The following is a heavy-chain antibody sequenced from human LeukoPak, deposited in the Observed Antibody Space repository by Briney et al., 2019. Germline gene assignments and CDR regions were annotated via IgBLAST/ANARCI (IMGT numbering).Heavy chain of an antibody. V-gene: IGHV3-7*01. CDR1: GFTFSSYW. Sequence: GGSLRLSCAASGFTFSSYWMSWVRQAPGKGLEWVANINQDGSEKYYVDSLKGRFTISRDNAKNSLYLQMNSLTAEDTAIYYCARSLRVAVAASYWGQGTLVTVSS. D-gene: IGHD6-19*01. CDR3: ARSLRVAVAASY. CDR2: INQDGSEK. J-gene: IGHJ4*02.